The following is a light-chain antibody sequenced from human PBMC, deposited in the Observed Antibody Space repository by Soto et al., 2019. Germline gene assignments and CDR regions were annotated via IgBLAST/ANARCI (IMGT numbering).Light chain of an antibody. Sequence: EIVMTQAPATLSVSPGERATLSCRASQSINSNLAWYQQRPGQAPRLLIHGASTRATGIPARFSGSGSGTEFTLTISSLQSEDFAVYYCLQYNNWPPITFGQGTRLEIK. V-gene: IGKV3-15*01. J-gene: IGKJ5*01. CDR2: GAS. CDR1: QSINSN. CDR3: LQYNNWPPIT.